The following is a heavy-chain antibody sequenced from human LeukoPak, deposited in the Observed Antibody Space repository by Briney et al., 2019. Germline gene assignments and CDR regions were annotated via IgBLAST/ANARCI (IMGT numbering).Heavy chain of an antibody. J-gene: IGHJ6*03. Sequence: GGSLRLSCAASGFTFSSYTMKWVRQAPGKGLEWVSYICTSSSTIYYADSVKGRFTISRDDAKNSLYLQMNSLRAEDTAVYYCARTRVIPATIDYYYYYMDVWGKGTTVTVSS. CDR2: ICTSSSTI. CDR3: ARTRVIPATIDYYYYYMDV. D-gene: IGHD2-2*01. CDR1: GFTFSSYT. V-gene: IGHV3-48*01.